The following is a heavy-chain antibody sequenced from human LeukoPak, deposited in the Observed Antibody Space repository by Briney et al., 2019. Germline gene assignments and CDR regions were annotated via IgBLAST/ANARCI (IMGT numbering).Heavy chain of an antibody. J-gene: IGHJ6*02. CDR3: AVTTGTTYGMDV. CDR2: ISSSSSYI. D-gene: IGHD1-1*01. V-gene: IGHV3-21*01. CDR1: GFTFSSYS. Sequence: GGSLRLSCAASGFTFSSYSMNWVRQAPGKGLEWVSSISSSSSYIYYADSVKGRFTISRDNAKNSLYLQMNSLRAEDTAVYYCAVTTGTTYGMDVWGQGTTVTVSS.